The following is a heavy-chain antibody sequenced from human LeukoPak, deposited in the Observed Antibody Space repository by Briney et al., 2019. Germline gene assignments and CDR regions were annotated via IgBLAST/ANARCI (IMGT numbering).Heavy chain of an antibody. Sequence: GASVKVSCKASGYFFSSYGFNWVRQAPGQGLEWMGWISAYDGNTNYAQKIQGRVTMATDTSTSTAYMELRSLRSDDSAVYFCARIAEQHLQYYFDYWGQGTLVTVSS. V-gene: IGHV1-18*01. CDR3: ARIAEQHLQYYFDY. CDR1: GYFFSSYG. D-gene: IGHD6-13*01. CDR2: ISAYDGNT. J-gene: IGHJ4*02.